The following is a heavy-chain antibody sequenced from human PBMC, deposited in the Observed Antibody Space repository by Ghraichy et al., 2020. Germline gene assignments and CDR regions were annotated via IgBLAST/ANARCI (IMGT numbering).Heavy chain of an antibody. CDR2: IRHDGTSK. CDR3: AKVISSHKISVAGLDY. V-gene: IGHV3-30*02. J-gene: IGHJ4*02. CDR1: GFTFSNYG. Sequence: LSLTCEAAGFTFSNYGMHWVRQGPGKGLEWVAFIRHDGTSKYYIDSVKGRFTISRDNSKNTMFLQMSSLGAEDTAVYYCAKVISSHKISVAGLDYWGQVTLVTVSS. D-gene: IGHD6-19*01.